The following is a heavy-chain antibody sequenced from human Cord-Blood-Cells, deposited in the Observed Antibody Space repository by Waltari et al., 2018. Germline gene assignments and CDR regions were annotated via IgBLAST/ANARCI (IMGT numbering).Heavy chain of an antibody. CDR2: IYHSGST. D-gene: IGHD6-13*01. Sequence: QVQLQESGPGLVKPSETLSLTCAVSGYSISRGYYRGWIRQPPGKGLEWIGSIYHSGSTYYNPSLKSRVTISGDTSKNQFSLKLSSVTAADTAVYYCARTSGSSSWYRGDYFDYWGQGTLVTVSS. CDR1: GYSISRGYY. V-gene: IGHV4-38-2*01. CDR3: ARTSGSSSWYRGDYFDY. J-gene: IGHJ4*02.